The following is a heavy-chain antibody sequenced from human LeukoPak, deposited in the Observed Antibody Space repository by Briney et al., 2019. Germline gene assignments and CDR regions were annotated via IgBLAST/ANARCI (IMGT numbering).Heavy chain of an antibody. CDR2: IKQDGSEK. J-gene: IGHJ4*02. V-gene: IGHV3-7*01. Sequence: GGSLRLSCAAPGFTFSSYWMSWVRQAPGKGLEWVANIKQDGSEKYYVDSVKGRFTISRDNAKNSLYLQMNSLRAEDTAVYYCARDTYDYYFDYWGQGTLVTVSS. CDR1: GFTFSSYW. CDR3: ARDTYDYYFDY. D-gene: IGHD3-16*01.